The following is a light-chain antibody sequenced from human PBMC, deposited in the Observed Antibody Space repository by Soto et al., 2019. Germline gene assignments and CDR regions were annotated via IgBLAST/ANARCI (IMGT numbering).Light chain of an antibody. V-gene: IGLV1-44*01. CDR3: ASWEDSLNGPM. CDR2: NDN. CDR1: RTIT. J-gene: IGLJ3*02. Sequence: QSVLTQPPSASGTPGQRVTISCSGDRTITVNWYQHLPGTAPRLVIYNDNQRPSGVPDRFSGSNSGTSASLAISGLQSDDEDHYYCASWEDSLNGPMFGGGTKLTVL.